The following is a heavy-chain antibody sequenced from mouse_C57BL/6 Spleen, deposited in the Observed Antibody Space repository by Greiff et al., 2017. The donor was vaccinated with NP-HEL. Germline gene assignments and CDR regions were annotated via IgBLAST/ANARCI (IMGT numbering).Heavy chain of an antibody. CDR2: IWGVGST. D-gene: IGHD1-1*01. CDR1: GFSLTSYG. CDR3: ASVTTVVTY. Sequence: VKLQQSGPGLVAPSQCLSITCTVSGFSLTSYGVDWVRQSPGKGLEWLGVIWGVGSTNYNSALKSRLSISKDNSKSQVFLKMNSLQTDDTAMYYCASVTTVVTYWGQGTLVTVSA. V-gene: IGHV2-6*01. J-gene: IGHJ3*01.